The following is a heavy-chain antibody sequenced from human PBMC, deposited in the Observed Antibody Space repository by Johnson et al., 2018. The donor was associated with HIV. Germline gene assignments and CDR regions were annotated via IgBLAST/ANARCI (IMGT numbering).Heavy chain of an antibody. CDR1: EFTFSTYV. V-gene: IGHV3-30*03. D-gene: IGHD1-1*01. CDR3: ARDSKVPRYNWNDAGFDM. Sequence: QVQLVESGGGAVQPGKSLRLSCAASEFTFSTYVMHWVRQAPGKGLEWVAVMSSDGSKKYYVDAVKGRFIISRDNSKKTLYLQMNSLRVEDTAVYYCARDSKVPRYNWNDAGFDMWGQGTMVTVSS. J-gene: IGHJ3*02. CDR2: MSSDGSKK.